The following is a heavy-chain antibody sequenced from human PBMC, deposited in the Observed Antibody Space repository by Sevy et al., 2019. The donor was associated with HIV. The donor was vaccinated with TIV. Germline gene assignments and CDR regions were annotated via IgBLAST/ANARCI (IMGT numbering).Heavy chain of an antibody. V-gene: IGHV5-51*01. CDR1: GYKFTSYW. D-gene: IGHD3-22*01. J-gene: IGHJ4*02. CDR3: ARRGYDSSGYPQYYFDY. CDR2: IYPDDSEI. Sequence: GESLKISCKGSGYKFTSYWIAWVRQMPGKGLEWMGIIYPDDSEIRYSPSLQGQVTISVDKSISTAYLQWTNLMASDTAMYFCARRGYDSSGYPQYYFDYWGQGTLVTVSS.